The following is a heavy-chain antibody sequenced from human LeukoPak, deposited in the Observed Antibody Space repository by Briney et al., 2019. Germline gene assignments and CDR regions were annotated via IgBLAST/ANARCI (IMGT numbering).Heavy chain of an antibody. Sequence: PSETLSLTCAVSGGSISSGGYSWSWIRQPPGKDLEWIGYIYRSGSTYYNPSLKSRITISVDRCKNQFSLKLSSVTAADTAVYYCARGRSRKFDYWGQGTLVTVSS. D-gene: IGHD3-16*01. J-gene: IGHJ4*02. V-gene: IGHV4-30-2*01. CDR3: ARGRSRKFDY. CDR2: IYRSGST. CDR1: GGSISSGGYS.